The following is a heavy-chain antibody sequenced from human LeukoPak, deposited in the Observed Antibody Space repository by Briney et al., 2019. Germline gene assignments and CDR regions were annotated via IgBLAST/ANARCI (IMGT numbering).Heavy chain of an antibody. V-gene: IGHV4-30-4*01. D-gene: IGHD4/OR15-4a*01. Sequence: EASETLSLTCTVSGGSISSGDYYWSWIRQPPGKGLEWIGYIYHSESTYYNPSLKSRFTLSVDTSKNQFSLKLSSVTAADTAVYYCARRLVLAWFDPWGQGTLVTVSS. CDR1: GGSISSGDYY. CDR3: ARRLVLAWFDP. CDR2: IYHSEST. J-gene: IGHJ5*02.